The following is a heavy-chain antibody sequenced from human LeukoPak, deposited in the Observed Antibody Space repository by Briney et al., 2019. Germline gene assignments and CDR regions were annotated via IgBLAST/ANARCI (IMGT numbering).Heavy chain of an antibody. CDR1: GYTFTSYD. Sequence: ASVKVSCKASGYTFTSYDINWVRQATGQGLEWMGWMNPNSGNTGYAQKFQGRVTMTRNTSISTAYMELSSLRSDDTAVYYCARSIAAAGKITPFDYWGQGTLVTVSS. CDR2: MNPNSGNT. D-gene: IGHD6-13*01. CDR3: ARSIAAAGKITPFDY. V-gene: IGHV1-8*01. J-gene: IGHJ4*02.